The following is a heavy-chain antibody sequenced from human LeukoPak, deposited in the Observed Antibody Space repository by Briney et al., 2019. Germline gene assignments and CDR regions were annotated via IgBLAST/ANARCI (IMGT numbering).Heavy chain of an antibody. D-gene: IGHD3-16*01. CDR2: IYTSGST. V-gene: IGHV4-4*07. CDR1: GGSISGYY. CDR3: ARASPTTNKGAYSWFDP. J-gene: IGHJ5*02. Sequence: PSETLSLTCTVSGGSISGYYWSWIRQPAGKGLEWIGRIYTSGSTNYNPSLKSRVTMSVDTSKNQFSLKLSSVTAADTAVYYCARASPTTNKGAYSWFDPWGQGTLVTVSS.